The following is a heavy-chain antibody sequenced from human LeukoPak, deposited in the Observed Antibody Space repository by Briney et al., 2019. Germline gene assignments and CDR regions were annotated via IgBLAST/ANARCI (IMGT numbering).Heavy chain of an antibody. Sequence: ASVKVSCKASGGTFSSYAISWVRQAPGQGLEWMGRIIPILGIANYAQKFQGRVTITADKSTSTAYMELSSLRSEDTAVYYCAREGDYGSSGYYWNYLDYWGQGTLVTVSS. CDR3: AREGDYGSSGYYWNYLDY. CDR2: IIPILGIA. D-gene: IGHD3-22*01. CDR1: GGTFSSYA. V-gene: IGHV1-69*04. J-gene: IGHJ4*02.